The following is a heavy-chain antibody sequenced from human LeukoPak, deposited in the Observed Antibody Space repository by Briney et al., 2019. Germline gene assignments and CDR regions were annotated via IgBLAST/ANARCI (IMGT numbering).Heavy chain of an antibody. CDR3: ARLWCSGGSCYLGYMDV. Sequence: GGSLRLSCAASGFTVSSNYMSWVRQAPGKGLEWVSVIYSGGSTYYADSVKGRFTISRDNAKNSLYLQMNSLRAEDTAVYYCARLWCSGGSCYLGYMDVWGKGTTVTVSS. D-gene: IGHD2-15*01. V-gene: IGHV3-66*01. CDR2: IYSGGST. J-gene: IGHJ6*03. CDR1: GFTVSSNY.